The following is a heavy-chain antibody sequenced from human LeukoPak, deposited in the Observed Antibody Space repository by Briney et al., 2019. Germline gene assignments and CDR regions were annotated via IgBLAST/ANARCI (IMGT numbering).Heavy chain of an antibody. CDR2: IYYSGST. V-gene: IGHV4-59*01. J-gene: IGHJ6*02. CDR1: GGSISSYY. Sequence: SETLSLTYTVSGGSISSYYWSWIRQPPGKGLEWIGYIYYSGSTNYNPSLKSRVTISVDTSKNQFSLKLSSVTAADTAVYYCARDGYSSSWYDKSYYYYGMDVWGQGTTVTASS. CDR3: ARDGYSSSWYDKSYYYYGMDV. D-gene: IGHD6-13*01.